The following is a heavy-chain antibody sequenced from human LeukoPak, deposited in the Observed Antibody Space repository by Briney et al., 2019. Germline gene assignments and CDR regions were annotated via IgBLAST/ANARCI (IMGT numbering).Heavy chain of an antibody. CDR3: ARVSRDCSSTSCNEGYFHY. Sequence: SETLSLTCTVSGGSISSYYWSWIRQPAGKGLEWIGRIYTSGSTNYNPSLKSRVTMSVDTSKNQFSLKLSSVTAADTAVYYCARVSRDCSSTSCNEGYFHYWGQGTLVTVSS. CDR1: GGSISSYY. D-gene: IGHD2-2*01. J-gene: IGHJ4*02. CDR2: IYTSGST. V-gene: IGHV4-4*07.